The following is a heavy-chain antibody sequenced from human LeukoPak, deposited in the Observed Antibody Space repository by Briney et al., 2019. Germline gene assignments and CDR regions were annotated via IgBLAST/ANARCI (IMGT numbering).Heavy chain of an antibody. Sequence: SETLSLTCTVSGGSISSSSYYWGWIRQPPGKGLEWIGSIYYSGSTYYNPSLKSRVTISVDTSKNQFSLKLSSVTAADTAVYYCARLRYFDPFDYWGQGTLVTVSS. CDR2: IYYSGST. CDR3: ARLRYFDPFDY. V-gene: IGHV4-39*01. CDR1: GGSISSSSYY. D-gene: IGHD3-9*01. J-gene: IGHJ4*02.